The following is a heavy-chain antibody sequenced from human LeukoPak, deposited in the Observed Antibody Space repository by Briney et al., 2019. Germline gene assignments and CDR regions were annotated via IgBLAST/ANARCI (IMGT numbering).Heavy chain of an antibody. J-gene: IGHJ6*03. CDR3: ATWTRGHYYMDV. D-gene: IGHD2-2*01. CDR2: IIPIFGTV. Sequence: SVKVACKASGGTFRNSAFSGVRQAPGQGLEWMGGIIPIFGTVNYAQNCQGRVTITTDEATSTAYMELSTLRSDDTAVYYCATWTRGHYYMDVWGKGTTVTVSS. CDR1: GGTFRNSA. V-gene: IGHV1-69*05.